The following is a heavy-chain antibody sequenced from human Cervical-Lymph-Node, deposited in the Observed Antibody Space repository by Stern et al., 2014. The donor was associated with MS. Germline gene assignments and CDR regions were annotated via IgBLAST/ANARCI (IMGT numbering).Heavy chain of an antibody. CDR1: GYKFSIYW. Sequence: EEQLVESGAELIRPGESLKISCKGSGYKFSIYWIAWVRQRPGKGLEWMGIIYPGDAETRYSPSFQGQVTMSADKSTSTAYLQWSGVNASATAMYFCARQTTAWASDVWGQGTLVTVSS. J-gene: IGHJ4*02. V-gene: IGHV5-51*01. D-gene: IGHD1-14*01. CDR2: IYPGDAET. CDR3: ARQTTAWASDV.